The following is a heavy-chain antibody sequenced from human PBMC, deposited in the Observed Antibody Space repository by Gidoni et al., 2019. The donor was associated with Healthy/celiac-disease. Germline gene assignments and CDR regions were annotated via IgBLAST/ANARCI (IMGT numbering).Heavy chain of an antibody. D-gene: IGHD3-9*01. CDR3: ASHVHPYYDILTGFIPDYYYYGMDV. J-gene: IGHJ6*02. V-gene: IGHV4-39*01. CDR1: GGSISSSSYY. Sequence: QLQLQESGPGLVKPSETLSLTCTVSGGSISSSSYYWGWHRPPPGKGLEWIGSIYYSGSTYYNPSLKSRVTISVDTSKNQFSLKLSSVTAADTAVYYCASHVHPYYDILTGFIPDYYYYGMDVWGQGTTVTVSS. CDR2: IYYSGST.